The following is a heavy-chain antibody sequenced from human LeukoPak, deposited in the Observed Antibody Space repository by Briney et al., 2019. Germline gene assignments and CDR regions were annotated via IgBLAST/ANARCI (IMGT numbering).Heavy chain of an antibody. J-gene: IGHJ3*02. Sequence: GGSLRLSCAASGFTFSSYAMSWVRQAPGKGLEWVAVISYDGSNKYYADSVKGRFTISRDNSKNTLYLQMNSLRAEDTAVYYCARDKSSGWYGRRFGDAFDIWGQGTMVTVSS. CDR2: ISYDGSNK. V-gene: IGHV3-30*04. CDR3: ARDKSSGWYGRRFGDAFDI. D-gene: IGHD6-19*01. CDR1: GFTFSSYA.